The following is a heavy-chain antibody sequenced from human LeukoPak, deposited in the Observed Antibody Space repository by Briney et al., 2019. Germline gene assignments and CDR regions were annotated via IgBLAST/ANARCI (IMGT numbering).Heavy chain of an antibody. V-gene: IGHV4-59*01. J-gene: IGHJ4*02. CDR1: GGSISSYY. CDR3: ARAGIVGAHYFDY. Sequence: PSETLSLTCTVSGGSISSYYWSWIRQPPGKGLDWIGYIYSSGSTNYNPSLKSRVTISVDTSRNQFPLKLSSVTAADTAVYFCARAGIVGAHYFDYWGQGTLVTVSS. CDR2: IYSSGST. D-gene: IGHD1-26*01.